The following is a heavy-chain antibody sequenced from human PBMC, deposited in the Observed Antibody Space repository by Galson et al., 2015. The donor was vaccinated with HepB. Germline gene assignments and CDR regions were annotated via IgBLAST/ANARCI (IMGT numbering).Heavy chain of an antibody. J-gene: IGHJ4*02. CDR2: INPSGGST. D-gene: IGHD5-12*01. V-gene: IGHV1-46*01. CDR3: ATRGYSGYDFAY. CDR1: GYTFTSYY. Sequence: SVKVSCKASGYTFTSYYMHWVRQAPGQGLEWMGIINPSGGSTSYAQKFQGRVTMTRDTSTSTVYMELSSLRSEDTAVYYCATRGYSGYDFAYWGQGTLVTVSS.